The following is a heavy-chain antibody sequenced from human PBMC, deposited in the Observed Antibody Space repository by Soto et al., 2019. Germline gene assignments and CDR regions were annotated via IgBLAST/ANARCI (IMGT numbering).Heavy chain of an antibody. D-gene: IGHD2-15*01. CDR3: ARVTRRDSVVAGPAEYFQH. Sequence: SETLSLTCTVSGGSISSYYWSWIRQPPGKGLEWIGYIYYSGSTNYNPSLKSRVTISVDTPKNQFSLKLSSVTAADTAVYYCARVTRRDSVVAGPAEYFQHWGQGTLVTVSS. CDR1: GGSISSYY. CDR2: IYYSGST. J-gene: IGHJ1*01. V-gene: IGHV4-59*01.